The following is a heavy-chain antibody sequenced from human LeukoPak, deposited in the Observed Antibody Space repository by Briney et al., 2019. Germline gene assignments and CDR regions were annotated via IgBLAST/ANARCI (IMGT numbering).Heavy chain of an antibody. CDR3: TRENRPFCPFAY. CDR2: ISHSGTT. J-gene: IGHJ4*02. CDR1: GGSIDITNW. Sequence: SETPSLTCGVSGGSIDITNWSWVRQAPGKGLEWIGEISHSGTTNYNPSLRSRVTMFLDRANNQFSLSLTSVTAADSAVYYCTRENRPFCPFAYWGQGVLVTVSS. D-gene: IGHD2/OR15-2a*01. V-gene: IGHV4-4*02.